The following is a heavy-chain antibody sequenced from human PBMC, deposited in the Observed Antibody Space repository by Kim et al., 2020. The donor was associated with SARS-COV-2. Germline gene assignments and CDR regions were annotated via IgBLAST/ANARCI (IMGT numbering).Heavy chain of an antibody. J-gene: IGHJ3*02. Sequence: VKGRFTISRDDSKNTAYLQMNSLKTEDTAVYYCTRHVGGGGNSALDAFDIWGQGTMVTVSS. CDR3: TRHVGGGGNSALDAFDI. D-gene: IGHD2-21*02. V-gene: IGHV3-73*01.